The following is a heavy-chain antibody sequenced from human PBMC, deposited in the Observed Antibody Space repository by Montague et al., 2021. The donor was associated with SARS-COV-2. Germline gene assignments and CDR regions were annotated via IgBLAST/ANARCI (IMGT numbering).Heavy chain of an antibody. D-gene: IGHD5-12*01. V-gene: IGHV4-59*01. CDR2: INYSGIT. CDR3: ARSGWLTRGFDS. J-gene: IGHJ4*02. Sequence: SETLSLTCTVSGGSISTYYWSWIRQPPGKGLEWIANINYSGITNPXPSLKGRVPVSLETPKTHLSLNLKSVTAADTAVYYCARSGWLTRGFDSWGQGTLVFVSS. CDR1: GGSISTYY.